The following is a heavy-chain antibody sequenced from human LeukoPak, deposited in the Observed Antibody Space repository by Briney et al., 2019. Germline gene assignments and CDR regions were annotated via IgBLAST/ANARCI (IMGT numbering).Heavy chain of an antibody. CDR2: IGGPAET. D-gene: IGHD3-16*01. CDR1: GFSFDVHA. CDR3: AKDWTSHNGVYDCLDF. J-gene: IGHJ4*02. V-gene: IGHV3-23*01. Sequence: GGSLRLSCAASGFSFDVHAMTWVRQAPGKGPEWVATIGGPAETFYADSVRGRFTISRDNSRYTLYLQMNRLRAEDSALYYCAKDWTSHNGVYDCLDFWGQGTQVTVSS.